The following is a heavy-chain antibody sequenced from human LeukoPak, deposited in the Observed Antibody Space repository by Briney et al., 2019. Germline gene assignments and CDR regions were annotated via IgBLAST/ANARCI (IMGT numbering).Heavy chain of an antibody. CDR1: GFTFSSYS. Sequence: PGGSLRLSCAASGFTFSSYSMNWVRQAPGKGLEWVSYISSSSSTIYYADSVKGRFTISRDNAKNSLYLQMNSLRAEDTAVYYCASVTTVRAFDIWGQGTMVTVSS. D-gene: IGHD4-17*01. CDR3: ASVTTVRAFDI. J-gene: IGHJ3*02. V-gene: IGHV3-48*04. CDR2: ISSSSSTI.